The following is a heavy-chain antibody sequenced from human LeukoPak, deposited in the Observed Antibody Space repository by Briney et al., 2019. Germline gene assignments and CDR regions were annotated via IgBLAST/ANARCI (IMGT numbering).Heavy chain of an antibody. D-gene: IGHD4-17*01. J-gene: IGHJ5*02. V-gene: IGHV4-34*01. CDR3: ARAQGVTTRFNWFDP. CDR1: GGSFSGYY. CDR2: INHSGST. Sequence: SETLSLTCAVYGGSFSGYYWSWIRQPPGKGLEWIGEINHSGSTNYNPSLKSRVTMSVDTSKNQFSLKLSSVTAADTAVYYCARAQGVTTRFNWFDPWGQGTLVTVSS.